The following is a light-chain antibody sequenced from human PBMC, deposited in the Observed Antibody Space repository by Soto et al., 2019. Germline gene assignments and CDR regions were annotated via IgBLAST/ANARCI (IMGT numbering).Light chain of an antibody. CDR3: SSYATSNTYV. V-gene: IGLV2-14*01. CDR1: SSDVGGYNY. Sequence: QSALTQPASVSGYPGQSITISCTGRSSDVGGYNYVSCYQQHPGKAPKFMIYEVSRRPSGVSNRFSGSKSGNTASLTVSGLQAEDEADYYCSSYATSNTYVFGTGTKVTVL. CDR2: EVS. J-gene: IGLJ1*01.